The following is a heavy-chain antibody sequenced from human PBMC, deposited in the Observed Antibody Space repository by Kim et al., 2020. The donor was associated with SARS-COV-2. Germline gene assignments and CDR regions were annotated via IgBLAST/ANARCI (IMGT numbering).Heavy chain of an antibody. CDR3: ARADYYDSSGYDTVHYFDY. V-gene: IGHV1-46*01. D-gene: IGHD3-22*01. J-gene: IGHJ4*02. CDR1: GYTFTSYY. Sequence: ASVKVSCKASGYTFTSYYMHWVRQAPGQGLEWMGIINPSGGSTSYAQKFQGRVTMTRDTSTSTVYMELSSLRSEDTAVYYCARADYYDSSGYDTVHYFDYWGQGTLVTVSS. CDR2: INPSGGST.